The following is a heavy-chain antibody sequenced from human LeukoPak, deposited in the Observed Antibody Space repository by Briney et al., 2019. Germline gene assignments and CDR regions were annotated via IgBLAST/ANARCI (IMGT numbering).Heavy chain of an antibody. CDR2: FDPYTGGA. Sequence: ASVKVSCKVSGHTFTGYYMHWVRQAPGHGLEWMGRFDPYTGGANYAQKFQGRVTMTRDTSISTAYMELSRLRSDDTAVYYCARGYCSGGSCYSVENWFDPWGQGTLVTVSS. CDR3: ARGYCSGGSCYSVENWFDP. D-gene: IGHD2-15*01. V-gene: IGHV1-2*06. J-gene: IGHJ5*02. CDR1: GHTFTGYY.